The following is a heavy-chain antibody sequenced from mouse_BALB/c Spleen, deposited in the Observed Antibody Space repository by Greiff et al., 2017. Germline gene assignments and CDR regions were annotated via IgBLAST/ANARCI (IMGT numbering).Heavy chain of an antibody. CDR3: ARPVVARYWYFDV. J-gene: IGHJ1*01. D-gene: IGHD1-1*01. CDR2: IDPANGNT. Sequence: VQLQQSGAELVKPGASVKLSCTASGFNIKDTYMHWVKQRPEQGLEWIGRIDPANGNTKYDPKFQGKATITADTSSNTAYLQLSSLTSEDTAVYYCARPVVARYWYFDVWGAGTTVTVSS. CDR1: GFNIKDTY. V-gene: IGHV14-3*02.